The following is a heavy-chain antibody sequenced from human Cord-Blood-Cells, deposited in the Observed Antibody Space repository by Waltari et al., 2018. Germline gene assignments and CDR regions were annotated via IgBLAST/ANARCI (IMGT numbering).Heavy chain of an antibody. CDR3: AKEYCSSTSCYYYYYYGMDV. V-gene: IGHV3-9*01. CDR2: ISWNSGSI. D-gene: IGHD2-2*01. J-gene: IGHJ6*02. CDR1: FDDYA. Sequence: FDDYAMHWVRQAPGKGLEWVSGISWNSGSIGYADSGKGRFTISRDNAKNSLYLQMNSLRAEDTALYYCAKEYCSSTSCYYYYYYGMDVWGQGTTVTVSS.